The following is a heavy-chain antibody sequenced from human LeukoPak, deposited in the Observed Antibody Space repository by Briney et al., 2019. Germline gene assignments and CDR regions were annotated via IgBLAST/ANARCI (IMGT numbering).Heavy chain of an antibody. CDR1: GFTFSDYY. CDR3: ARDYDSSGYYYLGAFDI. V-gene: IGHV3-11*04. D-gene: IGHD3-22*01. J-gene: IGHJ3*02. CDR2: ISSSGITI. Sequence: GGSLRLSCAASGFTFSDYYMSWIRQAPGKGLEWFSYISSSGITIYYADSVKGRFTISRDNAKNSLYLQMNSLRAEDTAVYYCARDYDSSGYYYLGAFDIWGQGTMVTVSS.